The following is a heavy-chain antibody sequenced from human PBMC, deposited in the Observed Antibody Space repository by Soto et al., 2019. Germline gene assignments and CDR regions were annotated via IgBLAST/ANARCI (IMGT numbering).Heavy chain of an antibody. J-gene: IGHJ6*02. Sequence: SVKVSCKASGGTFSSYAISWVRQAPGQGLEWMGGIIPIFGTANYAQKFQGRVTTTADESTSTAYMELSSLRSEDTAVYYCASHGATAFYYYYGMDVWGQGTTVTVSS. D-gene: IGHD5-18*01. CDR3: ASHGATAFYYYYGMDV. V-gene: IGHV1-69*13. CDR2: IIPIFGTA. CDR1: GGTFSSYA.